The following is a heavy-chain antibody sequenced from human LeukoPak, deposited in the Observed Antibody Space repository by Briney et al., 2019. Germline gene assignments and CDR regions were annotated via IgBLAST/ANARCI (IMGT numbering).Heavy chain of an antibody. CDR1: GYTFTGYY. J-gene: IGHJ5*02. V-gene: IGHV1-2*04. Sequence: GASVKVSCKASGYTFTGYYMHWVRQAPGQGLEWMGWINPNSGGTNYAQKFQGWVTMTRDTSISTAYMELSRLRSDDTAVYYCARCIVGATTGRLGEFDPWGQGTLVTVSS. D-gene: IGHD1-26*01. CDR2: INPNSGGT. CDR3: ARCIVGATTGRLGEFDP.